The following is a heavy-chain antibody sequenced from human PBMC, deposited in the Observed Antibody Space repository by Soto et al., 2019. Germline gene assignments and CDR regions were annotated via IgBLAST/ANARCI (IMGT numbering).Heavy chain of an antibody. D-gene: IGHD3-22*01. V-gene: IGHV1-2*02. Sequence: ASVKVSCKASGYTFTDYYVHWVRQAPGQGLEWMGWINPNSGGTKSAQKFQGRVTMTRDTSISTAYMELSRLRSDDTAVYYRARRKGDYYDSSGYHYYFDYWGQGTLVTVSS. CDR3: ARRKGDYYDSSGYHYYFDY. CDR1: GYTFTDYY. CDR2: INPNSGGT. J-gene: IGHJ4*02.